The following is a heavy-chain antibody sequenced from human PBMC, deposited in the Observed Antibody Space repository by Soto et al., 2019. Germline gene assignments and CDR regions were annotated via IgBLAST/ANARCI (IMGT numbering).Heavy chain of an antibody. D-gene: IGHD6-13*01. CDR1: GGTFSSYA. V-gene: IGHV1-69*01. CDR2: IIPIFGTA. J-gene: IGHJ6*02. Sequence: QVQLVQSGAEVKKPGSSVKVSCKASGGTFSSYAISWVRQAPGQGLEWMGGIIPIFGTANYAQKFQGRVTITADESKSAAYMELSSLRSEDTAVYYCARDHIAAAGTSIAYYYYGMDVWGQGTTVTVSS. CDR3: ARDHIAAAGTSIAYYYYGMDV.